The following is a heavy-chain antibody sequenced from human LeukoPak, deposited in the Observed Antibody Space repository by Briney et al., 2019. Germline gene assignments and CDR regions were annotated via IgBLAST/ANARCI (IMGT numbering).Heavy chain of an antibody. CDR3: ARDYGDYVGYNWFDP. CDR2: ISSSGSTI. V-gene: IGHV3-11*01. CDR1: GFTFGDYY. Sequence: AGGSLRLSCAASGFTFGDYYMSWIRQAPGKGLEWVSYISSSGSTIYYADSVKGRFTISRDNAKNSLYLQMNSLRAEDTAVYYCARDYGDYVGYNWFDPWGQGTLVTVSS. J-gene: IGHJ5*02. D-gene: IGHD4-17*01.